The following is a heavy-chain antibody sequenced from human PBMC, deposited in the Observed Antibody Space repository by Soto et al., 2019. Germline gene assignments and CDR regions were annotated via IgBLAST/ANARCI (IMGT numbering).Heavy chain of an antibody. CDR1: GYTFTGYY. Sequence: SVKVSCKTSGYTFTGYYLNWVRQAPGRGLEWVGWINPKTGDTNNAQKFQGRVTMTTDTSISTGYMELSGLKSDDTAVYYCVTGDHLVRWGQGTRVTVSS. V-gene: IGHV1-2*02. D-gene: IGHD6-6*01. CDR2: INPKTGDT. CDR3: VTGDHLVR. J-gene: IGHJ4*02.